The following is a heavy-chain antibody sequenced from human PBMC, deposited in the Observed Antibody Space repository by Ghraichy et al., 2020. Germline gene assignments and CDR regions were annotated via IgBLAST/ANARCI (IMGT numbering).Heavy chain of an antibody. CDR1: GGSISSYY. J-gene: IGHJ4*02. CDR2: IYYSGST. D-gene: IGHD1/OR15-1a*01. V-gene: IGHV4-59*01. CDR3: ARGNTRSFVYQLDY. Sequence: SETLSLTCTVSGGSISSYYWSWIRQPPGKGLEWIGYIYYSGSTKYNPSLKSRVTISVEMSKHQFSLKLSSVTAADTAVYYCARGNTRSFVYQLDYWGQGTLVTVSS.